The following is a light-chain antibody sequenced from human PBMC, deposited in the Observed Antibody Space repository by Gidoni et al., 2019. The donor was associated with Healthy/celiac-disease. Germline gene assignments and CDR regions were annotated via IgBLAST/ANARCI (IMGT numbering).Light chain of an antibody. CDR3: QQYNNWWT. CDR2: GAS. Sequence: EIVMTQSPATLSVSPGERATLACRASQSVSSNLAWYQQKPGQAPRLLIYGASTRATGIPARVSSSGSGTEFTLTIRSLQYEDFVVYYCQQYNNWWTFGQGTKVEIK. J-gene: IGKJ1*01. CDR1: QSVSSN. V-gene: IGKV3-15*01.